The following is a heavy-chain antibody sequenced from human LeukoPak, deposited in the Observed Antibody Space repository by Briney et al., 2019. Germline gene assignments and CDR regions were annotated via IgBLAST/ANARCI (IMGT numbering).Heavy chain of an antibody. CDR1: GFTFSNYW. J-gene: IGHJ5*01. D-gene: IGHD3-10*01. CDR3: TRAITYFYGSVTYDWFES. Sequence: PGGSPRLSCAASGFTFSNYWMHWVRQAPGKGLVWVSRINSDGSGTGYADSVKGRFTISRDNAKNTLYLQLNSLRVDDTAVYFCTRAITYFYGSVTYDWFESWGQGIRVTVSS. V-gene: IGHV3-74*01. CDR2: INSDGSGT.